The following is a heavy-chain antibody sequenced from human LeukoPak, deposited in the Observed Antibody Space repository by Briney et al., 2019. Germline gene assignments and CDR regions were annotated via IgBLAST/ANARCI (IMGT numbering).Heavy chain of an antibody. Sequence: PSETLSLTCAVYGVSFSGYYWSWIRQPPGKGLEWIGEINHSGSTNYNPSLKSRVTISVDTSKNQFSLKLSSVTAADTAVYYCARYYYDSSGYEKVEYFQHWGQGTLVTVSS. D-gene: IGHD3-22*01. CDR2: INHSGST. CDR1: GVSFSGYY. CDR3: ARYYYDSSGYEKVEYFQH. J-gene: IGHJ1*01. V-gene: IGHV4-34*01.